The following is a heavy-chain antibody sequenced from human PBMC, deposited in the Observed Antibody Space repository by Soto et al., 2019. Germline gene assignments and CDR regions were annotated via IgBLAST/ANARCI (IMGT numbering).Heavy chain of an antibody. CDR2: IYHSGST. J-gene: IGHJ4*02. CDR3: ARAFDCSGGSCSPSFDY. CDR1: GGSISSGGYS. D-gene: IGHD2-15*01. Sequence: PSETLSLTCAVSGGSISSGGYSWSWIRQRPGKGLEWIGYIYHSGSTYYNPSLKSRVTISVDRSKNQFSLKLSSVTAADTAVYYCARAFDCSGGSCSPSFDYWGQGTLVTVSS. V-gene: IGHV4-30-2*01.